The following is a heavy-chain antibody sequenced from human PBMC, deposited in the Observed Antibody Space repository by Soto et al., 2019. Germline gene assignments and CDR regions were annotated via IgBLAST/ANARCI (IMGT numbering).Heavy chain of an antibody. CDR3: ARACSSNSCYDVFDY. CDR1: GGSIRSHY. CDR2: IYTSGST. V-gene: IGHV4-4*07. Sequence: SETLALTCTVSGGSIRSHYGSWIRQQAGKGLEWIGRIYTSGSTNYNPSLKSRVTMSVDTSKNQFALKLSSVTAADTAVYYCARACSSNSCYDVFDYWGQGTLVTGSS. D-gene: IGHD2-2*01. J-gene: IGHJ4*02.